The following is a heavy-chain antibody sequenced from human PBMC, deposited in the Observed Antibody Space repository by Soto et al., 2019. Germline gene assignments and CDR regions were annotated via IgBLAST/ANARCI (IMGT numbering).Heavy chain of an antibody. Sequence: WGSLRLSCAASGFTFSSYSMNWVRQAPGKGLEWVSSISSSSSYIYYADSVKGRFTISRDNAKNSLYLQMNSLRAEDTAVYYCARAVAGTGPPDYWGQGTLVTVSS. CDR2: ISSSSSYI. CDR3: ARAVAGTGPPDY. V-gene: IGHV3-21*01. J-gene: IGHJ4*02. CDR1: GFTFSSYS. D-gene: IGHD6-19*01.